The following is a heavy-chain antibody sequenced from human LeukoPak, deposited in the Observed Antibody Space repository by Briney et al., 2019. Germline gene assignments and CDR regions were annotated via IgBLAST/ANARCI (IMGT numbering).Heavy chain of an antibody. J-gene: IGHJ5*02. CDR2: VSDSGRSA. CDR1: GFTFSNYA. D-gene: IGHD1-26*01. Sequence: GGSLRLSXAASGFTFSNYAMSWVRQAPGKGLEWVSGVSDSGRSAYYADSVQGRFIISRDNSKNTLYLQMNSLRVEDTAAYFCAQNQWEFPAWGQGTLVTVSS. V-gene: IGHV3-23*01. CDR3: AQNQWEFPA.